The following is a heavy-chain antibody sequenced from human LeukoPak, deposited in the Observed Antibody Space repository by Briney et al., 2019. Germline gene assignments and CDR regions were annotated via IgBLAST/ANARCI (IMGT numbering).Heavy chain of an antibody. CDR1: GYTFTSYD. D-gene: IGHD1-1*01. Sequence: ASVKVSCKASGYTFTSYDINWVRQATGQGLEWMGWMNPNSGNTGYAQKFQGRVTMTRNTSISTAYMELSSLRSDDTAVYYRARTSPSHDDMDVWGKGTTVTVSS. CDR3: ARTSPSHDDMDV. CDR2: MNPNSGNT. J-gene: IGHJ6*03. V-gene: IGHV1-8*01.